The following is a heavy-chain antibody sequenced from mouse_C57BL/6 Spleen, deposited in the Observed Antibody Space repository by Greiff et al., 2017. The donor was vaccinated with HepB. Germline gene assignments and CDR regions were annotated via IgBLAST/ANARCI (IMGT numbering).Heavy chain of an antibody. D-gene: IGHD1-1*01. Sequence: VKLQESGAELVKPGASVKMSCKASGYTFTTYPIEWMKQNHGKSLEWIGNFHPYNDDTKYNEKFKGKATLTVEKSSSTVYLELSRLTSDDSAVYYCAIITTVVARAMDYWGQGTSVTVSS. V-gene: IGHV1-47*01. J-gene: IGHJ4*01. CDR1: GYTFTTYP. CDR2: FHPYNDDT. CDR3: AIITTVVARAMDY.